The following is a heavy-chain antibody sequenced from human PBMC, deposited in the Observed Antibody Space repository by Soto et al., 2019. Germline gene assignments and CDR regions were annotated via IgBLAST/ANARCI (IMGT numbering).Heavy chain of an antibody. V-gene: IGHV4-59*01. J-gene: IGHJ6*02. CDR3: ARRIAAAGTSNYYGLDV. CDR2: ISYRGST. Sequence: QVQLQESGPGLVKPSETLSLTCTVSGGSISSYYWSWIRQPPGKGLEWIGYISYRGSTNYSPSLKSRVSISADTSKNQCSLKLSSVTAADTAVYYCARRIAAAGTSNYYGLDVWGQGTTVSVSS. D-gene: IGHD6-13*01. CDR1: GGSISSYY.